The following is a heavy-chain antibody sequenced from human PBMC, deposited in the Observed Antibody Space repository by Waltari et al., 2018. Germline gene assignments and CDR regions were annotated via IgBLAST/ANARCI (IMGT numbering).Heavy chain of an antibody. CDR2: INHSGST. J-gene: IGHJ4*02. D-gene: IGHD6-13*01. CDR1: GGSFSGYY. Sequence: QVQLQQWGAGLLKPSETLSLTCAVYGGSFSGYYWSWIRQPPGKGLEWIGEINHSGSTKYNPSLESRVTISVDTSKNQFSLKLSSVTAADTAVYYCARPLAAAAALTRGGFGYWGQGTLVTVSS. CDR3: ARPLAAAAALTRGGFGY. V-gene: IGHV4-34*01.